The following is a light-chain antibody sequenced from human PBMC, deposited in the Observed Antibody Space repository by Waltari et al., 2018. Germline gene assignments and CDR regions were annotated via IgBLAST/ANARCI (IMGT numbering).Light chain of an antibody. CDR2: GAF. CDR3: QQFDNSRYT. CDR1: QTSSTTY. J-gene: IGKJ2*01. Sequence: EIVLTQSPGTLSLSPGERATLSYRTSQTSSTTYLAWYQQKPGQPPRLLIYGAFNRATGIPDRFSGSGSGTDFTLTISRLEPEDFAVYYCQQFDNSRYTFGQGTKVEIK. V-gene: IGKV3-20*01.